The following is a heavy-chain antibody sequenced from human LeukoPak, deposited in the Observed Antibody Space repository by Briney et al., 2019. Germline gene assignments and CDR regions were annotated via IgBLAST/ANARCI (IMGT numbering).Heavy chain of an antibody. CDR2: IRYDGSNK. J-gene: IGHJ4*02. V-gene: IGHV3-30*02. CDR3: VRLYDDYTNGHFDS. D-gene: IGHD4-11*01. CDR1: GFTFSSYG. Sequence: GGSLRLSCAASGFTFSSYGMHWVRQAPGKGLEWVAFIRYDGSNKYYADSVKGRFTISRHNAKNSLYLQLNSLRAEDTAVYYCVRLYDDYTNGHFDSWGQGTLVTVSS.